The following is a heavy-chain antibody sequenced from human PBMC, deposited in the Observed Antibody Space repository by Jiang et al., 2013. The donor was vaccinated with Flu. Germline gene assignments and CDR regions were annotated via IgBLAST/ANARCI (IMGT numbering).Heavy chain of an antibody. CDR1: GYPFTIYY. CDR3: VRVMAPYGDYIAFDI. D-gene: IGHD4-17*01. CDR2: ISPSGGHT. J-gene: IGHJ3*02. Sequence: GAEVKKPGASVTVSCKTSGYPFTIYYIHWVRQAPGQGLEWMGLISPSGGHTTYAQKFQGRVTMTRDTSTSTVYMDLSSLRSEDTAVYYCVRVMAPYGDYIAFDIWGQGTVVTVSS. V-gene: IGHV1-46*03.